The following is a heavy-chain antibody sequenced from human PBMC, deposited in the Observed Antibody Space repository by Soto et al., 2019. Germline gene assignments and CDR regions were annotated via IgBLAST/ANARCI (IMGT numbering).Heavy chain of an antibody. CDR1: GFTFSSYA. CDR3: SKGTVGAHYGEAFDI. J-gene: IGHJ3*02. D-gene: IGHD3-10*01. CDR2: ISGSGGST. Sequence: GGSLRLSCAASGFTFSSYAMSWVRQAPGKGLEWVSAISGSGGSTYYADSVKGRFTISRDNSKNTLYLQMNSLRAEDTAVYYCSKGTVGAHYGEAFDIWGQGTMVTVSS. V-gene: IGHV3-23*01.